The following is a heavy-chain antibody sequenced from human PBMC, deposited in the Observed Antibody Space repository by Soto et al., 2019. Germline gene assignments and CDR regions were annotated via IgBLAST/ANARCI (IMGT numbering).Heavy chain of an antibody. CDR1: GFTFTSYG. CDR2: ISYDGRYK. J-gene: IGHJ4*02. V-gene: IGHV3-30*18. CDR3: AKGGRTSSSWYGEGMDY. Sequence: QVRLVESGGGVVQPGTSLRLSCAASGFTFTSYGMHWVRQAPGKGLEWVAVISYDGRYKYYGDSVKGRFTISRDNSKNTLDLHMNSLRAEDTAVYFCAKGGRTSSSWYGEGMDYWGQGTLVTVSS. D-gene: IGHD6-13*01.